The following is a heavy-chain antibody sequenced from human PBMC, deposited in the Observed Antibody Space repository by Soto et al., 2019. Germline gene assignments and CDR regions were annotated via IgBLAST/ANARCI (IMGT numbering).Heavy chain of an antibody. CDR3: ARQAHGYSYGYDRGDFDY. J-gene: IGHJ4*02. CDR2: IKQAGSDK. D-gene: IGHD5-18*01. CDR1: GFIFSNYW. Sequence: EVQLVESGGGLVQPGGSLRLSCAASGFIFSNYWMTWVRHTPGKGLEWVANIKQAGSDKYYVDSVQGRFTISRDNAKNLMYLQMNSQRAEDTAVYYCARQAHGYSYGYDRGDFDYWGQGTLVTVSS. V-gene: IGHV3-7*05.